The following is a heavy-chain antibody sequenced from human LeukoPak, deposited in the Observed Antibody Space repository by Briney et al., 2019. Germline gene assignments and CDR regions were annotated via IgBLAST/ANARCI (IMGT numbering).Heavy chain of an antibody. CDR2: IYYSGST. D-gene: IGHD3-10*02. CDR3: ARGITRFDL. V-gene: IGHV4-59*12. CDR1: GGSISRDY. Sequence: SETLSLTCTVSGGSISRDYWSWIRQPPGKGLEWIGYIYYSGSTNNNPSFRSRVTISLDTSKNQFSLKLNSVTAADTAVYYCARGITRFDLWGQGTLVTVSS. J-gene: IGHJ4*02.